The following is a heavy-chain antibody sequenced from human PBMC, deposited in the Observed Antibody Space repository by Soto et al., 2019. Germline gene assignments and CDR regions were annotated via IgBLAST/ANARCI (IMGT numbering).Heavy chain of an antibody. CDR2: IYSGGST. Sequence: GGSLRLSCAASGFTVSSNYMSWVRQAPGKGLEWVSVIYSGGSTYYADSVKGRFTISRDNSKNTLYLQMNSLRAEDTAVYYCARDRIAAAGTTYYYGMDVWGQGTTVTVSS. J-gene: IGHJ6*02. V-gene: IGHV3-53*01. CDR3: ARDRIAAAGTTYYYGMDV. D-gene: IGHD6-13*01. CDR1: GFTVSSNY.